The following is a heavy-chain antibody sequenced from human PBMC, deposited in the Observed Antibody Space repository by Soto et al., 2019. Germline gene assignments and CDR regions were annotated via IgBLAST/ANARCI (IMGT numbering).Heavy chain of an antibody. CDR1: GVTCSSYD. CDR2: ISGSGGST. D-gene: IGHD2-15*01. J-gene: IGHJ6*03. CDR3: AKPYRYCSDGSCGHYYYMDV. V-gene: IGHV3-23*01. Sequence: GVPLRLPCAAAGVTCSSYDMSWVRQAPGKGLEWVSAISGSGGSTYYADSVKGRFTISRDNSKNTLYLQMNSLRAEDTAVYYCAKPYRYCSDGSCGHYYYMDVWGKGTTVTVSS.